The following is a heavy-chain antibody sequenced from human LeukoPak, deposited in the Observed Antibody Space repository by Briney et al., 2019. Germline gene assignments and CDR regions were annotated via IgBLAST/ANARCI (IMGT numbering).Heavy chain of an antibody. CDR3: ARDSNYDILTGIASPFDY. CDR1: GFTFDDYA. V-gene: IGHV3-9*01. CDR2: ISWNSGSI. J-gene: IGHJ4*02. D-gene: IGHD3-9*01. Sequence: GGSLRLSCAASGFTFDDYAMHWVRQAPGKGLEWVSGISWNSGSIGYADSVKGRFTISRDNAKNSLYLQMNSLRAGDTAVYYCARDSNYDILTGIASPFDYWGQGTLVTVSS.